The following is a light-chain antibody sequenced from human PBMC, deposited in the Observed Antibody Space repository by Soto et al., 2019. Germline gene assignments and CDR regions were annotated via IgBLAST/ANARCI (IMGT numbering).Light chain of an antibody. CDR2: AAS. V-gene: IGKV1-5*01. CDR1: QSISSW. Sequence: DIQMTQSPSTLSASVGDRVTITCRASQSISSWLAWYQQKPGKAPMLLIYAASTLLSGVPSRFSGSGSGADFTPTISSLQPEDFATYYCQQLNTYPWTFGQGTKWIS. J-gene: IGKJ1*01. CDR3: QQLNTYPWT.